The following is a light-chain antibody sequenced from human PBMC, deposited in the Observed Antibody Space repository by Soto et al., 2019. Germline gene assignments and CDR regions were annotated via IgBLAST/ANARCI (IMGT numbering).Light chain of an antibody. J-gene: IGKJ4*01. Sequence: EFVLTQSPGTLSLSPGERATLXCXXXQTVRNNYLAXXXXXXGQAPRLLIYDASSRTTGIPDRFSGGGSGTDFTLTISRLEPEDFAVYYCQQFSSYPLTFGGGTKVDIK. V-gene: IGKV3-20*01. CDR1: QTVRNNY. CDR3: QQFSSYPLT. CDR2: DAS.